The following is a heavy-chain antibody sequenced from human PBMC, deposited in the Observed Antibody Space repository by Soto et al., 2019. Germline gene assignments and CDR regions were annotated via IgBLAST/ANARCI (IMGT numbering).Heavy chain of an antibody. CDR3: AREIKDYYDSSGYYYYYYGMDV. CDR2: TRNKANSYTT. CDR1: GFTFSDHY. J-gene: IGHJ6*02. Sequence: PGGSLRLFCAASGFTFSDHYMDWVRQAPGKGLEWVGRTRNKANSYTTEYAASVKGRFTISRDDSKNSLYLQMNSLKTEDTAVYYCAREIKDYYDSSGYYYYYYGMDVWGQGTTVTVSS. V-gene: IGHV3-72*01. D-gene: IGHD3-22*01.